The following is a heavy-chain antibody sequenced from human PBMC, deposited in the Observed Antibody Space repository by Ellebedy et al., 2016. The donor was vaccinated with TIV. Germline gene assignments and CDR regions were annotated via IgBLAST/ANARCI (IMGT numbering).Heavy chain of an antibody. Sequence: GESLKISCAASGFNFAGHAMKWVRLAPGKGLEWVSSIGSSAYSTHYADSVKGRFTISRDNSRNTLFLQMNSLRGEDTALYFCAKDVRNTTGWGSALDIWGQGAMVTVSS. V-gene: IGHV3-23*01. CDR2: IGSSAYST. CDR1: GFNFAGHA. CDR3: AKDVRNTTGWGSALDI. J-gene: IGHJ3*02. D-gene: IGHD6-19*01.